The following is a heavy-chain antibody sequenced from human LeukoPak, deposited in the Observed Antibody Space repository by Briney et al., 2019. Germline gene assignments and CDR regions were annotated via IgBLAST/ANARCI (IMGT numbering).Heavy chain of an antibody. Sequence: PGGSLRLSCAASGFTFSSYGMHWVRQAPGKGLDWVAVISYDGSSKYYADSVKGRFTISRDNSKNTLYLQMNSLRAEDTAVYYCARARSSYGYGDAFDIWGQGTMVTVSS. CDR3: ARARSSYGYGDAFDI. V-gene: IGHV3-30*03. CDR1: GFTFSSYG. D-gene: IGHD5-18*01. CDR2: ISYDGSSK. J-gene: IGHJ3*02.